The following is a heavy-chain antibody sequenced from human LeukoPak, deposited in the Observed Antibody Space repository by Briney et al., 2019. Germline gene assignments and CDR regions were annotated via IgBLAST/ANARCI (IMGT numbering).Heavy chain of an antibody. D-gene: IGHD3-16*02. Sequence: PSETLSLTCTVSGGSISSSSYYWGWIRQPPGKGLEWIGSIYYSGSTYYNPSLKSRVTISVDTSKNQFSLKLSSVTAADTAVYYCARPSHSYDYVWGRYRHFDYWGQGTLVTVSS. CDR3: ARPSHSYDYVWGRYRHFDY. J-gene: IGHJ4*02. CDR1: GGSISSSSYY. V-gene: IGHV4-39*01. CDR2: IYYSGST.